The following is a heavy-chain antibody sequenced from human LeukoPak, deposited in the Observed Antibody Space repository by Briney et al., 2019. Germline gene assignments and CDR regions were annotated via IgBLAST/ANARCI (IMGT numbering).Heavy chain of an antibody. Sequence: ASVKVSCKASGYTFTSYAMHWVRQAPGQRLEWMGWINVGNGNTKYSQKFQGRVTITRDTSANTAYLELSSLRSEDTAVYYCARGWYYYDSGGYSWFDPWGQGTLVTVSS. CDR3: ARGWYYYDSGGYSWFDP. V-gene: IGHV1-3*01. CDR1: GYTFTSYA. CDR2: INVGNGNT. J-gene: IGHJ5*02. D-gene: IGHD3-22*01.